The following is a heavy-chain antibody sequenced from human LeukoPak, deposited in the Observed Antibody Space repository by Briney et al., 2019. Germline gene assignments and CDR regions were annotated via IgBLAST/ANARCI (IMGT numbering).Heavy chain of an antibody. Sequence: SETLSLTCTVSGYSITNGYYWGWIRQPPGKGLEWIGSIYHGGRIDYNPSLKSRVTISRDTSNDQFSLKLSSVTAADTAMYYCARDTSPGITGTYWGQGTLVTVSS. V-gene: IGHV4-38-2*02. CDR2: IYHGGRI. D-gene: IGHD1-20*01. CDR3: ARDTSPGITGTY. CDR1: GYSITNGYY. J-gene: IGHJ4*02.